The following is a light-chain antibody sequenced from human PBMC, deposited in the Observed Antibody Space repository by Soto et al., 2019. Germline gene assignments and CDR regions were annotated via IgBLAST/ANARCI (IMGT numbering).Light chain of an antibody. V-gene: IGLV2-14*03. CDR3: SSYTSTSTLYV. J-gene: IGLJ1*01. CDR1: SSDVGAYNY. Sequence: QSALTQPASLSGSPGQSIAISCTGTSSDVGAYNYVSWYQHHPGKAPNLMIYDVSNRPSGVSNRFSGSKSGNTASLTISGLQAEDEADYYCSSYTSTSTLYVSGTGTNVTVL. CDR2: DVS.